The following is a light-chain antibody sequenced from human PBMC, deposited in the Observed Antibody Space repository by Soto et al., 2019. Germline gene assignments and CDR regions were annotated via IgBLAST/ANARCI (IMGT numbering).Light chain of an antibody. CDR2: AAS. V-gene: IGKV1-27*01. Sequence: DIQMTQSPSSLSASVGDRVTITCRASQGISNYLAWYQQKPGKVPKLLIYAASTLQSGVPSRFSGSGSGTDFTLTTSSLQPEDVATDYCQKYNSAPRTFGQGTKVEIK. CDR3: QKYNSAPRT. CDR1: QGISNY. J-gene: IGKJ1*01.